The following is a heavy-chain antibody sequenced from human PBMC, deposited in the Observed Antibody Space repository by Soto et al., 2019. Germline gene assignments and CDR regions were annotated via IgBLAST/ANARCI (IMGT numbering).Heavy chain of an antibody. CDR2: INRDGSSI. Sequence: EVQLVESGGGLAQPGGSLRLSCAASGFTLSSDWMHWVRQSPGKGLLWLSRINRDGSSISYADSVEGRFTVSRDNARGTLYLQMNSLRVEDTAVYYCATGAAFRGQGILVTVSS. CDR1: GFTLSSDW. J-gene: IGHJ4*02. CDR3: ATGAAF. V-gene: IGHV3-74*01. D-gene: IGHD6-25*01.